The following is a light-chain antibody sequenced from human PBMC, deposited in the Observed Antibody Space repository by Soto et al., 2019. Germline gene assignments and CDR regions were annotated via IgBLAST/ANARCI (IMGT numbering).Light chain of an antibody. J-gene: IGLJ2*01. V-gene: IGLV2-14*03. CDR3: GSYTTSSTVI. CDR2: AVS. Sequence: QSALTQPASVSGSPGQSITISCTGTSSDVGDHNSVSWYQQLPGKAPKLMIYAVSNRPSGVSNRFSGSKSGNTASLTISGLQAEDEDDYYCGSYTTSSTVIFGGGTKLTVL. CDR1: SSDVGDHNS.